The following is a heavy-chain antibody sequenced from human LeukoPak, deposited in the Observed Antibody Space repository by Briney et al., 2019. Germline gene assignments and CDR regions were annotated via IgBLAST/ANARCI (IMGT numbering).Heavy chain of an antibody. CDR3: ARGFRLTAIEDWFDP. V-gene: IGHV1-2*02. CDR2: ITPNSGGT. J-gene: IGHJ5*02. CDR1: GYTFTAYY. D-gene: IGHD2-2*02. Sequence: ASVKVSCKASGYTFTAYYMHWVRQAPGQGLEWMGWITPNSGGTKYAQRFQGRVTMTRDTSISTAYMELSGLRSDDTAVYYCARGFRLTAIEDWFDPWGQGTLVTVSS.